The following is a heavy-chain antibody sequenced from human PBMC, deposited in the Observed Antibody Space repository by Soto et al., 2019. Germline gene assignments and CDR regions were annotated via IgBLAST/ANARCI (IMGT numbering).Heavy chain of an antibody. V-gene: IGHV3-23*01. J-gene: IGHJ4*02. CDR3: AKGSYRPHDY. CDR1: GFTFSTYA. D-gene: IGHD1-26*01. Sequence: PGGSLRLSCAASGFTFSTYAMSWFRQAPGKGLEWVSAISGSGDTTYYANSVKGRFTISRDNSKNTLYLQMNSLRAEDTAVYYCAKGSYRPHDYWGQGTLVTVSS. CDR2: ISGSGDTT.